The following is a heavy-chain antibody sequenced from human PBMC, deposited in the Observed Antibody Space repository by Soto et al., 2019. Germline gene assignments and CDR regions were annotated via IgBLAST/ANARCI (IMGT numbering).Heavy chain of an antibody. CDR2: IIPIFGTA. D-gene: IGHD3-10*01. V-gene: IGHV1-69*13. CDR1: GGTFSSYA. J-gene: IGHJ4*02. Sequence: SVKVSCKASGGTFSSYAISWVRQAPGQGLEWMGGIIPIFGTANYAQKFQGRVMITADESTSTAYMELSSLRSEDTAVYYCASELNYYGSGSYIPPFDYWGQGTLVTVSS. CDR3: ASELNYYGSGSYIPPFDY.